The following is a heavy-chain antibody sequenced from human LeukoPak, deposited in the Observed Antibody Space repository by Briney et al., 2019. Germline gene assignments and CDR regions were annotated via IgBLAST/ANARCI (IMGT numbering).Heavy chain of an antibody. V-gene: IGHV1-2*02. Sequence: ASVKVSCKASGYTFTAYYMHWVRQAPGQGLEWMGWINPNSGNTNYAQKFQGRVTMTRDTSISTAYMELSRLRSDDTAVYYCARPNSVGPTVYFDSWGQGTLVTVSS. D-gene: IGHD1-26*01. CDR1: GYTFTAYY. CDR2: INPNSGNT. CDR3: ARPNSVGPTVYFDS. J-gene: IGHJ4*02.